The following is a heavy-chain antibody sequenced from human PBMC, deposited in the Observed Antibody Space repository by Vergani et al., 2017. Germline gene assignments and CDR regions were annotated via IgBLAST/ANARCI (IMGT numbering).Heavy chain of an antibody. CDR2: ISGSGGST. CDR1: GFTFSSYA. D-gene: IGHD3-9*01. J-gene: IGHJ4*02. CDR3: AKGLYDILTGYCFDY. Sequence: EVQLLESGGGLVQPGGSLRLSCAASGFTFSSYAMSWVRQAPGKGLEWVSAISGSGGSTYYADSVKGRFTISRDNSKNTLYLQMNSLRAEDTAVFYCAKGLYDILTGYCFDYWGQGTLVTVSS. V-gene: IGHV3-23*01.